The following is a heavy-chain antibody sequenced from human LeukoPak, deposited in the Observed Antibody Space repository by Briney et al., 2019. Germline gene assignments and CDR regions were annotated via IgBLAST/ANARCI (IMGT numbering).Heavy chain of an antibody. CDR1: GFTFDDYA. D-gene: IGHD6-19*01. CDR2: ISWNSGSI. J-gene: IGHJ3*02. CDR3: AKGQFRAVADAFDI. V-gene: IGHV3-9*01. Sequence: GGSLRLSCAASGFTFDDYAMHWVRQAPGKGLEWVSGISWNSGSIGYADSVKGRFTISRDNAKNSLYLQMNSLRAEDTALYYCAKGQFRAVADAFDIWGQGTMVTVSS.